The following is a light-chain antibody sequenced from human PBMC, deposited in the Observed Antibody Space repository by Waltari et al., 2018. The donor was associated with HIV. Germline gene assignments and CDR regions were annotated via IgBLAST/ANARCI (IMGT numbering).Light chain of an antibody. CDR1: SANIGSHA. J-gene: IGLJ7*01. Sequence: QSVLTQPPSASGTPGQRVTMSCSGSSANIGSHAVSWYQQLPGTAPKLLISSNNQRPAWVPDRFSGSKSGNSASLAISGLQSEDEADYYCAAWDGSLNGLMFGGGTQLTVL. CDR2: SNN. V-gene: IGLV1-44*01. CDR3: AAWDGSLNGLM.